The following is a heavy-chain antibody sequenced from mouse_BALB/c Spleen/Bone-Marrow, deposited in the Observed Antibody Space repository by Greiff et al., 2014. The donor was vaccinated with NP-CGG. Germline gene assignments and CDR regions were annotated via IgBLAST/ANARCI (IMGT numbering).Heavy chain of an antibody. D-gene: IGHD1-1*01. CDR2: INSDGGST. J-gene: IGHJ3*01. Sequence: EVKLVESGGGLVQPGESLKLSCESNEYEFPSHDMSWVRKTPEKRLELVAAINSDGGSTYYPDTMERRFIISRDNSKKTLYLQMSSLRSEDTAFYYCARHGYYYGSSLCAYWGQGTLVTVSA. V-gene: IGHV5-2*01. CDR3: ARHGYYYGSSLCAY. CDR1: EYEFPSHD.